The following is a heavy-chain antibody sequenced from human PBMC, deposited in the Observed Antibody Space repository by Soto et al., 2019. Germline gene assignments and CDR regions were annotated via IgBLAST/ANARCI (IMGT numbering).Heavy chain of an antibody. CDR3: ARVRDPHLDHYGLDV. CDR2: LIPIYDEP. CDR1: DYTFTSYG. V-gene: IGHV1-18*04. Sequence: GASVEVSCKASDYTFTSYGISWVRQAPGQGLEWMGGLIPIYDEPYYAQKFQGRVTISADKSTTTVHLELISLRSDDTAVYFCARVRDPHLDHYGLDVWGQGTTVTVSS. J-gene: IGHJ6*02.